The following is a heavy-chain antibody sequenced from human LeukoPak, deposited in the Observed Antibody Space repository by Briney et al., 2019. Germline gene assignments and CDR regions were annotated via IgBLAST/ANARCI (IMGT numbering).Heavy chain of an antibody. CDR1: GGSISSYY. CDR2: IYYSGST. CDR3: AGTGYSSSPIDY. D-gene: IGHD6-13*01. Sequence: SETLSLTCTASGGSISSYYWSWIRQPPGKGLEWIGYIYYSGSTNYNPSLKSRVTISVDTYKNQFSLKLSSVNAADTAVYYCAGTGYSSSPIDYWGQGTLVTVSS. V-gene: IGHV4-59*08. J-gene: IGHJ4*02.